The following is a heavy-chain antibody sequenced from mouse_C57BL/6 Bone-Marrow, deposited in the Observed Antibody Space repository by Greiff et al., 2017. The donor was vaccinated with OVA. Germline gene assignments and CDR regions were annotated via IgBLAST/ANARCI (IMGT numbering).Heavy chain of an antibody. V-gene: IGHV1-50*01. CDR3: AREGATVRGSFAY. J-gene: IGHJ3*01. D-gene: IGHD1-1*01. CDR2: IDPSDSYT. CDR1: GYTFTSYW. Sequence: QVQLKQPGAELVKPGASVKLSCKASGYTFTSYWMQWVKQRPGQGLEWIGEIDPSDSYTNYNQKFKGKATLTVDTSSSKAYMQLSSLTSEDSAVYYCAREGATVRGSFAYWGQGTLVTVSA.